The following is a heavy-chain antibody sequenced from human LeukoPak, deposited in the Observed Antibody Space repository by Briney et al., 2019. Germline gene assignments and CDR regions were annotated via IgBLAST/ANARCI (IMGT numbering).Heavy chain of an antibody. CDR2: INTNTGNP. CDR1: GYSLTSYA. CDR3: ARLGEGSSWPMYYYYYMDV. J-gene: IGHJ6*03. D-gene: IGHD6-13*01. V-gene: IGHV7-4-1*02. Sequence: ASVKVSCKASGYSLTSYALNWVRQAPGQGLEWMGWINTNTGNPTYAQGFTGRFVFSLDTSVSTAYLQISSLKAEDTAVYYCARLGEGSSWPMYYYYYMDVWGKGTTVTVSS.